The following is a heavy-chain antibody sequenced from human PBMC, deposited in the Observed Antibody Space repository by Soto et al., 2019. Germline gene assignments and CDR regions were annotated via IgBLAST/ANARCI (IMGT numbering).Heavy chain of an antibody. CDR3: AKKRYDGDDFAR. CDR1: SGSITSSRW. J-gene: IGHJ4*02. CDR2: VAVNGFN. V-gene: IGHV4-4*02. D-gene: IGHD5-12*01. Sequence: QVQLQESGPGLVKPSETLSLTCTVSSGSITSSRWWSWVRHSPGKGLEWIGEVAVNGFNPCLPLLKTRLTTSLDKPRNRLSLRLTSVTAGDRALNNCAKKRYDGDDFARWGQGDLVTASS.